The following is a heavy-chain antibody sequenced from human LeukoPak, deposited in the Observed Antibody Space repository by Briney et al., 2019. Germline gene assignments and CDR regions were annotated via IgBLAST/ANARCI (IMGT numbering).Heavy chain of an antibody. CDR3: ARDRTHYDFWGGYYKPNWFDP. V-gene: IGHV4-4*07. J-gene: IGHJ5*02. CDR2: IYTSGST. D-gene: IGHD3-3*01. CDR1: GYSISTGHY. Sequence: PSETLSLTCTVSGYSISTGHYWSWIRQPAGKGLEWIGRIYTSGSTNYNPSLKSRVTMSVDTSKNQFSLKLSSVTAADTAVYYCARDRTHYDFWGGYYKPNWFDPWGQGTLVTVSS.